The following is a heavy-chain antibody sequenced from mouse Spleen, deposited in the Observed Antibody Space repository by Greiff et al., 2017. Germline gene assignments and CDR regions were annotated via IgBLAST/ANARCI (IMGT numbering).Heavy chain of an antibody. J-gene: IGHJ2*01. D-gene: IGHD1-1*01. CDR2: IYPRDGST. CDR1: GYTFTSYD. V-gene: IGHV1-85*01. Sequence: QVQLKESGPELVKPGASVKLSCKASGYTFTSYDINWVKQRPGQGLEWIGWIYPRDGSTKYNEKFKGKATLTVDTSSSTAYMELHSLTSEDSAVYFCARPSSYYGSSLYYFDYWGQGTTLTVSS. CDR3: ARPSSYYGSSLYYFDY.